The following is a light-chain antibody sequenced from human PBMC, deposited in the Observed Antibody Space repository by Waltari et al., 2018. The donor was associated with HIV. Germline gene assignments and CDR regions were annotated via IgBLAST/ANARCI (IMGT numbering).Light chain of an antibody. Sequence: SSELTQDPAVSVALGQTVRLTCQGDSLRSYYASWYQPKPGQAPVLALYNKNNRPSGIPDRFSGSSAGNTASLTITGAQAEDEADYYCNSRDSSGKHHWVFGGGTKLTVL. CDR2: NKN. CDR3: NSRDSSGKHHWV. J-gene: IGLJ3*02. V-gene: IGLV3-19*01. CDR1: SLRSYY.